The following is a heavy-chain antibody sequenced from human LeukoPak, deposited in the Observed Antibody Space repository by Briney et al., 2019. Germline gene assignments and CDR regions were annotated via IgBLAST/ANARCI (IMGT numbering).Heavy chain of an antibody. CDR2: IIPIFGTA. D-gene: IGHD3-10*01. Sequence: GASVTVSCKASGGTFSSYAISWVRQAPGQGLEWMGGIIPIFGTANYAQKFQGRVTITADESTSTAYMELSSLRSEDTAVYYCARDWAPPYGSAFFDYWGQGTLVTVSS. CDR3: ARDWAPPYGSAFFDY. J-gene: IGHJ4*02. CDR1: GGTFSSYA. V-gene: IGHV1-69*13.